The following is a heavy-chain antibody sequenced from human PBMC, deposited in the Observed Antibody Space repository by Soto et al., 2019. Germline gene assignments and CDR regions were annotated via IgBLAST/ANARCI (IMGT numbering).Heavy chain of an antibody. CDR1: GFTLSSYW. V-gene: IGHV3-7*01. Sequence: EVQLVESGGGLVQPGGSLRLSCVGSGFTLSSYWMSWARQAPGKGLEWLANIKQDGSEQHYVDSVKGRFSISRDNAQNSLFLHMSSLRDEDTAVYYCARGSSLNYWGQGTRVTVSS. CDR2: IKQDGSEQ. D-gene: IGHD6-13*01. J-gene: IGHJ4*02. CDR3: ARGSSLNY.